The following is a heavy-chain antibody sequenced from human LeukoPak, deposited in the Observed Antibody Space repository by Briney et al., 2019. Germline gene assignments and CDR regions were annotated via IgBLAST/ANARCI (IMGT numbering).Heavy chain of an antibody. Sequence: GGSLRLSCAASGFTFSSYGMHWVRQAPGRGLEWVAVIWYDGSNKYYADSVKGRFTISRDNSKNTLYLQMNSLRAEDTAVYYCARGRIAAAGTADYWGQGTLVTVSS. V-gene: IGHV3-33*01. J-gene: IGHJ4*02. D-gene: IGHD6-13*01. CDR2: IWYDGSNK. CDR1: GFTFSSYG. CDR3: ARGRIAAAGTADY.